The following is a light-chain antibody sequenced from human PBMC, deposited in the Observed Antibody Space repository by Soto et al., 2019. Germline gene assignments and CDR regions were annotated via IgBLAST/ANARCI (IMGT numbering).Light chain of an antibody. CDR2: SVS. J-gene: IGKJ3*01. Sequence: EVVLTQSPGTLSLSPGEGATLSCRASQSVRGNSLAWYQQKPGQAPRLRIYSVSSRATGIPDRFSGSGSGTDFTLTISRLEPEDFAVYYCQQYGALPVTFGPGITVDIK. CDR3: QQYGALPVT. V-gene: IGKV3-20*01. CDR1: QSVRGNS.